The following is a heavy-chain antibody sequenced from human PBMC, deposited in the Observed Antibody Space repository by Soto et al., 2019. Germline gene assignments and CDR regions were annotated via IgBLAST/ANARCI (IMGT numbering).Heavy chain of an antibody. CDR1: GFTFSSYA. CDR3: ARVHQQLVPFDY. V-gene: IGHV3-30-3*01. J-gene: IGHJ4*02. Sequence: PGGSLRLSCAASGFTFSSYAMHWVRQAPGKGPEWVAVISYDGSNKYYADSVKGRFTISRDNSKNTLYLQMNSLRAEDTAVYYCARVHQQLVPFDYWGQGALVTVSS. CDR2: ISYDGSNK. D-gene: IGHD6-13*01.